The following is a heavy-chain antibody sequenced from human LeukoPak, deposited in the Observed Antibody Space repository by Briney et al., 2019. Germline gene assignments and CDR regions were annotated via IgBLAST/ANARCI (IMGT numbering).Heavy chain of an antibody. J-gene: IGHJ4*02. CDR1: GYTFTGYY. D-gene: IGHD6-19*01. Sequence: ASVKVSCKASGYTFTGYYMHWVRQAPGQGLEWVGWINPNSGGTNYAQKFQGRVTMTRDTSISTAYMELSRLRPDATAVYYCARARRIAVAVYDYWGQGTLVTVSS. V-gene: IGHV1-2*02. CDR2: INPNSGGT. CDR3: ARARRIAVAVYDY.